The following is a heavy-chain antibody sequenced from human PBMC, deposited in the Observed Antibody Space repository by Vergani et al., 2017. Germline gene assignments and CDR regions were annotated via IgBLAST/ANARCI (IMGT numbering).Heavy chain of an antibody. CDR3: AREGITIFGVVSYYYYGMDV. CDR1: GFTFSSYA. Sequence: EVQLLESGGGLVQPGGSLRLSCAASGFTFSSYAMSWVRQAPGKGLEWVSAISGSGGSTYYADSVKGRFIISRDNSKNTLYLQMNSLRAEDTAVYYCAREGITIFGVVSYYYYGMDVWGQGTTVTVSS. CDR2: ISGSGGST. D-gene: IGHD3-3*01. J-gene: IGHJ6*02. V-gene: IGHV3-23*01.